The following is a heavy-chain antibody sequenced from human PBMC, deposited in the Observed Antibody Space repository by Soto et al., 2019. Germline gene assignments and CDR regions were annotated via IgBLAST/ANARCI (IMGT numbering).Heavy chain of an antibody. V-gene: IGHV4-31*03. J-gene: IGHJ3*02. Sequence: QVQLQESGPGLVKPSQTLSLTCTVSGGSISSGGYYWSRIRQHPGKGLEWIGNIYYSGSTYYNPSLKSRVTISVATSKNQFSVTLSSVTAADTAVYYCARVGSYHSTAFDIWGQGTMVTVSS. CDR1: GGSISSGGYY. CDR2: IYYSGST. CDR3: ARVGSYHSTAFDI. D-gene: IGHD3-10*01.